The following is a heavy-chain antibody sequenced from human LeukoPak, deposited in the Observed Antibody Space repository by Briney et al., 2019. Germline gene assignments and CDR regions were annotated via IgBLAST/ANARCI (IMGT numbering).Heavy chain of an antibody. J-gene: IGHJ4*02. V-gene: IGHV4-39*01. CDR1: GGSISSSSYY. Sequence: SETLSLTCTVSGGSISSSSYYWGWIRQPPGKGLEWIGSIYYSVSTYYNPSLKSRVTISVDTSENQFSLKLRSVTAADTAVYYCARPKGLQLWFDYWGQGTLVTVSS. CDR2: IYYSVST. CDR3: ARPKGLQLWFDY. D-gene: IGHD5-18*01.